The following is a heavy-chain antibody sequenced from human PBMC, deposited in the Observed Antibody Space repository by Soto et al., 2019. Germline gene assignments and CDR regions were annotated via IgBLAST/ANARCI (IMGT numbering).Heavy chain of an antibody. Sequence: QVQLQESGPGLVKPSQTLSLTCTVSGGSISSGGYYWSWIRQHPGKGLEWIGYIYYSGSTYYNPSLKSRVTISVDTSKNQFSLKLSSVTAADTAVYYCARVWYYDSSGYYYFDYWGQGALVTVSS. D-gene: IGHD3-22*01. CDR2: IYYSGST. J-gene: IGHJ4*02. V-gene: IGHV4-31*03. CDR1: GGSISSGGYY. CDR3: ARVWYYDSSGYYYFDY.